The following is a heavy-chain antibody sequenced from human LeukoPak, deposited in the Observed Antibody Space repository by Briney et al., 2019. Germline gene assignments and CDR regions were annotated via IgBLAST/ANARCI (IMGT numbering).Heavy chain of an antibody. V-gene: IGHV3-74*01. CDR1: GLTLSSYW. D-gene: IGHD5-18*01. J-gene: IGHJ4*02. CDR2: IFSST. Sequence: GGSLRLSCAASGLTLSSYWMHWVRQAPGKGLVWVARIFSSTSYADSVKGRFTISRDTAKNTLYLEMDTLRAEDTAIYYCVRGNAGYGNFDYWGQGTQVTVSS. CDR3: VRGNAGYGNFDY.